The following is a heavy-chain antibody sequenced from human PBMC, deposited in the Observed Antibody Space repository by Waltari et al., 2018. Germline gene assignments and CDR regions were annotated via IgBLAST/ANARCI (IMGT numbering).Heavy chain of an antibody. CDR2: ISGTSDYT. Sequence: EEQLVESGGGLVRPGGSLRLSCVASGFSFFSHYNLNWVRQVPGTGLEWLSSISGTSDYTYFADSVKGRFTISRDNAKNSLSLQMNSLRAEDTAIYYCARGALGGYSYGHYGMDVWGQGTTVTVSS. CDR3: ARGALGGYSYGHYGMDV. CDR1: GFSFFSHYN. D-gene: IGHD5-18*01. J-gene: IGHJ6*02. V-gene: IGHV3-21*01.